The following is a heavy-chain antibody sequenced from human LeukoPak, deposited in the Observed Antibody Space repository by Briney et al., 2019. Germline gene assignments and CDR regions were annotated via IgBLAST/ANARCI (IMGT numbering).Heavy chain of an antibody. V-gene: IGHV3-23*01. CDR1: GFTFSSYA. CDR3: ARQGYGLDSPDY. J-gene: IGHJ4*02. Sequence: PGGSLRLSCAASGFTFSSYAMSWVRQAPGKGLEWVSAISGSGGSTYYADSVKGRFTISRDNSKNTLYLQMNSLRAEDTAVYYCARQGYGLDSPDYWGQGTLVTVSS. CDR2: ISGSGGST. D-gene: IGHD5-18*01.